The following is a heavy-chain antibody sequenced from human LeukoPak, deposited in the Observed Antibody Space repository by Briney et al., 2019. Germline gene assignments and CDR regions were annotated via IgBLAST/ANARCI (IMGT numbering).Heavy chain of an antibody. J-gene: IGHJ4*02. CDR2: IYTSGGT. V-gene: IGHV4-4*07. CDR1: GGSISSYY. D-gene: IGHD1-26*01. CDR3: ASSWELLGDYFDY. Sequence: PSETLSLTCTVSGGSISSYYWSWIRQPAGKGLEWIGRIYTSGGTNYNPSLKSRVTMSVDTSKNQFSLKLSSVSAADTAVYYCASSWELLGDYFDYWGQGTLVTVSS.